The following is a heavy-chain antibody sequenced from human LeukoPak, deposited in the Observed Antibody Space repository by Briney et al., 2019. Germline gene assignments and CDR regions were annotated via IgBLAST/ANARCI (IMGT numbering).Heavy chain of an antibody. CDR2: IYYSGST. V-gene: IGHV4-39*07. CDR3: ARLSGLGFRTGTTYLNYFDY. J-gene: IGHJ4*02. D-gene: IGHD1-7*01. Sequence: PSETLSLTCTVSGGSISSSSYYWGWIRQPPGKGLEWIGSIYYSGSTNYNPSLKSRVTISVDTSKNQFSLKLSSVTAADTAVYYCARLSGLGFRTGTTYLNYFDYWGQGTLVTVSS. CDR1: GGSISSSSYY.